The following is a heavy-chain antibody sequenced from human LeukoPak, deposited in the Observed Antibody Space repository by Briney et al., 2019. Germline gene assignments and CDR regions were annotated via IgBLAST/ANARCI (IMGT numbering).Heavy chain of an antibody. CDR1: GFSLSTSGVG. Sequence: SGPTLVNPTQALTLTCTFSGFSLSTSGVGVGWIRQPPGKALEWLALIYWDDDKRYSPSLKSRLTITKDTSKNQVVLTMTNMDPVDTATYYCARKSAAAGIYYYYYMDVWGKGTTVTVSS. CDR2: IYWDDDK. CDR3: ARKSAAAGIYYYYYMDV. V-gene: IGHV2-5*02. J-gene: IGHJ6*03. D-gene: IGHD6-13*01.